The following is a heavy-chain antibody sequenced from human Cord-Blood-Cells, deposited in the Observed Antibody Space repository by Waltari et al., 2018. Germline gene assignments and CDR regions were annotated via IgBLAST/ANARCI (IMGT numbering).Heavy chain of an antibody. Sequence: QVQLVESGGGVVQPGRSLRLSCAASGFTFSSYGMHWVRQAPGKGLEWVAVISYDGSNKYYADSVKGRFTISRDNSKNTLYLQMNSLRAEDTAVYYCAKDKGHSSGWYVADWGQGTLVTVYS. J-gene: IGHJ4*02. V-gene: IGHV3-30*18. D-gene: IGHD6-19*01. CDR3: AKDKGHSSGWYVAD. CDR1: GFTFSSYG. CDR2: ISYDGSNK.